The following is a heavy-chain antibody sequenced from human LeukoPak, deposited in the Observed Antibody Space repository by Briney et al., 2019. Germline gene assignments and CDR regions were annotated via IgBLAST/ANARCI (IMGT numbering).Heavy chain of an antibody. CDR3: AATPSLNLIDY. CDR1: GFTVSSNY. J-gene: IGHJ4*02. D-gene: IGHD1-14*01. Sequence: PGGSLRLSCAASGFTVSSNYMSWVRQAPGKGLEWVSVIYSGGSTYYADSVKGRFAISRDNSKNTLYLQMNSLRAEDTAVYYCAATPSLNLIDYWGQGTLVTVSS. V-gene: IGHV3-53*01. CDR2: IYSGGST.